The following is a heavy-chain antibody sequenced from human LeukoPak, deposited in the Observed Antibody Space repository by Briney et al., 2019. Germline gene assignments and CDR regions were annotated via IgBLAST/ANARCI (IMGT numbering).Heavy chain of an antibody. J-gene: IGHJ6*02. CDR2: ISYDGSNK. V-gene: IGHV3-30-3*01. CDR3: ARYPSDWAYYYYGMDV. CDR1: GFTFSSYA. Sequence: GGSLRLSCAASGFTFSSYAMHWVRQAPGKGLEWVAVISYDGSNKYYADSVKGRFTISRDNSKNTLYLQMNSLRAEDTAVYYCARYPSDWAYYYYGMDVWGRGTTVTVSS. D-gene: IGHD2-2*01.